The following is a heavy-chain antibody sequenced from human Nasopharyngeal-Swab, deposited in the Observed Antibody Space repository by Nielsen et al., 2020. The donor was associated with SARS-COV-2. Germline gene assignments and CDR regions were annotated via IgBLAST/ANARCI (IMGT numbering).Heavy chain of an antibody. J-gene: IGHJ5*02. D-gene: IGHD3-10*01. Sequence: GGSLRLSCAASGFTFSSYWMRWVRQAPGKGLEWVANIKQDGSEKYYVDSVKGRFTISRDNAKNSLYLQMNSLRAEDTAVYYCARGHGVWFGEPDNWFDPWGQGTLVTVSS. CDR2: IKQDGSEK. V-gene: IGHV3-7*01. CDR3: ARGHGVWFGEPDNWFDP. CDR1: GFTFSSYW.